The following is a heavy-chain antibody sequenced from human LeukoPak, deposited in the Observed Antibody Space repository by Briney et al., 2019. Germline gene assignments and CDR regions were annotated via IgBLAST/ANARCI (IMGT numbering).Heavy chain of an antibody. V-gene: IGHV1-18*01. Sequence: ASVKVSCKASGYTGTSYGISWVRQAPGQGLEWMGWISAYNGNTNYAQKLQGKVTMTTDTSTSTAYMELRSLRSDDTAVYYCARGRGKPLIAAAGLDYWGQGTLVTVSS. CDR3: ARGRGKPLIAAAGLDY. J-gene: IGHJ4*02. CDR2: ISAYNGNT. D-gene: IGHD6-13*01. CDR1: GYTGTSYG.